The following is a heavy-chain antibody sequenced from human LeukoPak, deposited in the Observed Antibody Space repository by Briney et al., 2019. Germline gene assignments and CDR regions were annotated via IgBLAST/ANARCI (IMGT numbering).Heavy chain of an antibody. D-gene: IGHD3-22*01. CDR2: ISPSGGST. Sequence: ASVKVSCKAFGYTFTSNYMHWVRQAPGQGPEWMGVISPSGGSTTYAQKFQGRVTLTRDMSTSTDYLELSSLRSEDTAVYYCAREDYYDSGSSDYWGQGTLVTVPS. V-gene: IGHV1-46*01. CDR3: AREDYYDSGSSDY. CDR1: GYTFTSNY. J-gene: IGHJ4*02.